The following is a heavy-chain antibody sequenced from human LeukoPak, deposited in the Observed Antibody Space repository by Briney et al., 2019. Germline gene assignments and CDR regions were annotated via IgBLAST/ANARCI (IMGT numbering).Heavy chain of an antibody. CDR1: GGSFSGYY. CDR3: ARAHGEMATAY. J-gene: IGHJ4*02. CDR2: INHSGST. Sequence: SETLSLTCAVYGGSFSGYYWSWIRQPPGKGLEWIGEINHSGSTNYNPSLKSRVTISVDTSKNQFSLKLSSVTAADTAVYYCARAHGEMATAYWGQGTLVTVSS. V-gene: IGHV4-34*09. D-gene: IGHD5-18*01.